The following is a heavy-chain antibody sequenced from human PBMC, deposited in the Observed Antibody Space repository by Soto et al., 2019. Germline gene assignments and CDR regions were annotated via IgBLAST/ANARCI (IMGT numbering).Heavy chain of an antibody. V-gene: IGHV2-70*04. CDR2: IDWDDDK. Sequence: SGPTLVNPTQTLTLTCTFSGFSLSTSGMRVSWIRQPPGKALEWLARIDWDDDKFYNTSLRTRLTISKDSSKNQVVLTMTNMDPVDTATYYCARLFHCSGGTCTFDYWGQGALVTVSS. CDR1: GFSLSTSGMR. D-gene: IGHD2-15*01. CDR3: ARLFHCSGGTCTFDY. J-gene: IGHJ4*02.